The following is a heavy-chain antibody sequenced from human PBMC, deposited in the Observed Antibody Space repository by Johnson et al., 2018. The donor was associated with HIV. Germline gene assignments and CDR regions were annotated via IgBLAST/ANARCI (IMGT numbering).Heavy chain of an antibody. V-gene: IGHV3-7*05. CDR2: IKQDGSEK. Sequence: VHLVESGGGLVQPGGSLRLSCAASGFTFSSYWMSWVRQAPGKGLEWVANIKQDGSEKYYVDSVKGRFTISRDNAKNSLYLQMNSLRAEDTAVDCCASDRGAARDAFDIWGQGTMVTVSS. D-gene: IGHD6-6*01. J-gene: IGHJ3*02. CDR1: GFTFSSYW. CDR3: ASDRGAARDAFDI.